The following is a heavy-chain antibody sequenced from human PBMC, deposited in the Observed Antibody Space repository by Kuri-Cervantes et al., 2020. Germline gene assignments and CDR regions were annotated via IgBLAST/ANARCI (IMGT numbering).Heavy chain of an antibody. V-gene: IGHV4-59*01. CDR2: IYYSGST. CDR3: ARSPPPTSYDYIWGSYRPWFDY. Sequence: SETLSLTCTVSGGSISSYYWSWIRQPPGKGLEWIGYIYYSGSTNYNPSLKSRVTISVDTSKNQFSLKLSSVTAADTAVCYCARSPPPTSYDYIWGSYRPWFDYWGQGTLVTVSS. D-gene: IGHD3-16*02. CDR1: GGSISSYY. J-gene: IGHJ4*02.